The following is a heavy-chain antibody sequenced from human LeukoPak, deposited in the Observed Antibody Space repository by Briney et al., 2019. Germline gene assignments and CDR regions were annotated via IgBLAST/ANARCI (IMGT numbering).Heavy chain of an antibody. D-gene: IGHD3-16*01. V-gene: IGHV3-23*01. CDR2: ISGSGGST. J-gene: IGHJ4*02. CDR1: GFTFSSYA. Sequence: GGSLRLSCAASGFTFSSYAMSWVRQAPGKGLEWVSAISGSGGSTYYADSVKGRFTISRDNSKNTLYLQMNSLRAEDTAVYYCAKGEGFMITTLPDYWGQGTLVTVSS. CDR3: AKGEGFMITTLPDY.